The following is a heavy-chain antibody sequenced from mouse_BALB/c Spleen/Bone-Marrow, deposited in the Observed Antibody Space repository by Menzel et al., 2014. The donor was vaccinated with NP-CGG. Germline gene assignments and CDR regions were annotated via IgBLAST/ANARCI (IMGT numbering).Heavy chain of an antibody. CDR3: ARVYYCYFFAY. V-gene: IGHV1-7*01. Sequence: QVQLKQSGAGLAKPGASVKMSCKASGYTFTSYWMHWVKQRPGQGLEWIGYINPSTGYTDYNQKFKDKATLTADKSSSTAYMQLSSLTSEDSAVYYCARVYYCYFFAYWGQGTLVTVSA. D-gene: IGHD1-2*01. CDR1: GYTFTSYW. J-gene: IGHJ3*01. CDR2: INPSTGYT.